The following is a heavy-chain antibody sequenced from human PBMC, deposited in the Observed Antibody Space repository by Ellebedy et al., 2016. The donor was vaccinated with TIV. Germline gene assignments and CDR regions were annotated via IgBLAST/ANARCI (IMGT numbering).Heavy chain of an antibody. V-gene: IGHV1-8*01. CDR3: ARLDLGEGATTLEGFDY. Sequence: ASVKVSCXTSGYTFTSYDINWVRQPTGQGLEWMGWMNPHSGDTGYVQKFQGRVTMTRNTSISTAYMELSSLRSEDTAVYYCARLDLGEGATTLEGFDYWGQGTLVTVSS. CDR2: MNPHSGDT. D-gene: IGHD1-26*01. J-gene: IGHJ4*02. CDR1: GYTFTSYD.